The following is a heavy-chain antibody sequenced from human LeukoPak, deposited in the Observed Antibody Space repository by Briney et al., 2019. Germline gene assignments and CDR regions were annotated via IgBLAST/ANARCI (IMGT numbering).Heavy chain of an antibody. CDR1: GFTFSSYA. V-gene: IGHV3-30*04. D-gene: IGHD2-2*01. Sequence: GGSLRLSCAASGFTFSSYAMHWVRQAPGKGLEWVAVISYDGSNKYYADSVKGRFTISRDNSKNTLYLQMNSLRAEDTAVYYCARPRGCGSTRCNNFDYWGQGTLVTVSS. CDR3: ARPRGCGSTRCNNFDY. CDR2: ISYDGSNK. J-gene: IGHJ4*02.